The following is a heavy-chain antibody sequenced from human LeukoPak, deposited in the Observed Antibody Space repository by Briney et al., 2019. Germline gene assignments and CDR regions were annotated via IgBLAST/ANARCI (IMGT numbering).Heavy chain of an antibody. D-gene: IGHD3-10*01. V-gene: IGHV1-2*02. CDR1: GYTFTGYY. J-gene: IGHJ4*02. Sequence: ASVKVSCKSSGYTFTGYYMHWVRQAPGQGLEWMGWINPNSGGTNYAQKLQGRVTMTRDTSISTAYMELSRLRSDDTAVYYCARDPNYGSGSYDYWGQGTLVTVSS. CDR3: ARDPNYGSGSYDY. CDR2: INPNSGGT.